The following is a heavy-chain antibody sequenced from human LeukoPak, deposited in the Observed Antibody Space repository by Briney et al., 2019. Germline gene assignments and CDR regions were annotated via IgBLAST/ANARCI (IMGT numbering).Heavy chain of an antibody. CDR2: ITGTGGST. Sequence: GGSLRLSCAASGFTFSSYAMSWVRQAPGKGLELVSAITGTGGSTYYADSVKGRFTISRDNSDNTLYLQMNSLRDEDTAVYYCARNDIWISFHYWGQGTLVTVSS. CDR3: ARNDIWISFHY. V-gene: IGHV3-23*01. D-gene: IGHD3-3*01. CDR1: GFTFSSYA. J-gene: IGHJ4*02.